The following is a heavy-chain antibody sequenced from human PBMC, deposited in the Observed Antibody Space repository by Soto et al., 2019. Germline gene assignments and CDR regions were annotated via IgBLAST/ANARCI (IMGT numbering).Heavy chain of an antibody. CDR2: INHSGST. Sequence: SETLSLTCAVYGGSFSGYYWSWIRQPPGKGLEWIGEINHSGSTNYNPSLKSRVTISVDTSKNQFSLKLSSVTAADTAVYYCARREKSYYFDYWGQGTLVTVSS. V-gene: IGHV4-34*01. J-gene: IGHJ4*02. CDR3: ARREKSYYFDY. CDR1: GGSFSGYY. D-gene: IGHD3-16*02.